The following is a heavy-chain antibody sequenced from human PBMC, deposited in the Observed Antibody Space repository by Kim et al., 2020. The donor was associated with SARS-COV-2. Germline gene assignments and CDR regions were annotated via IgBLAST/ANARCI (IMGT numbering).Heavy chain of an antibody. CDR1: GGSISSGGYY. D-gene: IGHD4-17*01. CDR3: ARAPLGDYVDY. J-gene: IGHJ4*02. Sequence: SETLSLTCTVSGGSISSGGYYWSWIRQHPGKGLEWIGYIYYSGSTYYNPSLKSRVTISVDTSKNQFSLKLSSVTAADTAVYYCARAPLGDYVDYWGQGTLVTVSS. V-gene: IGHV4-31*03. CDR2: IYYSGST.